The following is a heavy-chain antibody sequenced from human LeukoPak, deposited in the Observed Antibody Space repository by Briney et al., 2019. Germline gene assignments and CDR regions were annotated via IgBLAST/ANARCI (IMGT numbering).Heavy chain of an antibody. J-gene: IGHJ4*02. D-gene: IGHD3-16*02. V-gene: IGHV4-59*13. CDR3: AREGPIWGNYRPFDY. CDR2: IYYSGST. Sequence: SETLSLTCTVSGGSISSYYWSWIRQPPGKGLEWIGYIYYSGSTNYNPSLKSRVTISVDTSKNQFSLKLSSLTAADTAVYYCAREGPIWGNYRPFDYWGQGTLVTVSS. CDR1: GGSISSYY.